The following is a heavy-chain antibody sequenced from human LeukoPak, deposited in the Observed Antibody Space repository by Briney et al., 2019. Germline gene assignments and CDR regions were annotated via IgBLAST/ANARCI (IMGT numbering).Heavy chain of an antibody. CDR2: IRSKAYGGTT. Sequence: GGSLRLSCTASGFTFGDYAMSWVRQAPGKGLEWVGFIRSKAYGGTTEGAASVKGRFTISRDDSKSIAYLQMNSLKTEDTAVYYCTRGYSYGYYWGQGTLVTVSS. J-gene: IGHJ4*02. CDR1: GFTFGDYA. V-gene: IGHV3-49*04. CDR3: TRGYSYGYY. D-gene: IGHD5-18*01.